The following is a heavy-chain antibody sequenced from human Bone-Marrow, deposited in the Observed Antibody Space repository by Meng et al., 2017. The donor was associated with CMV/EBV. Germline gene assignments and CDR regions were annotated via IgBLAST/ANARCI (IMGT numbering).Heavy chain of an antibody. Sequence: GGSLRLSCAASGLTFSNYWMSWIRQSPGKGLEWVANINQDGSEKNYVDSVKGRFTISRDNAKNSLYLQMNSLRAEDTAVYYCAREGWFGELGVRYFDYWGQGTLVTVSS. CDR3: AREGWFGELGVRYFDY. CDR2: INQDGSEK. V-gene: IGHV3-7*01. CDR1: GLTFSNYW. J-gene: IGHJ4*02. D-gene: IGHD3-10*01.